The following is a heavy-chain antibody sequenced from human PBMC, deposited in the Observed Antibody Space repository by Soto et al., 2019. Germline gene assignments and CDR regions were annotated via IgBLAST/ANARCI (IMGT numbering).Heavy chain of an antibody. Sequence: EVQLVQSGAEVKKPGESLKISCKGSGYSFTSYWIGWVRQMPGKNLEWVGRVDPSDSYTSYSPSLEGHVTISLDKSTSTVYLQWSSLKASDTAMYYCGRHPHVLGGTTWHFQNWGQGTLVTVSS. V-gene: IGHV5-10-1*01. J-gene: IGHJ1*01. D-gene: IGHD2-8*02. CDR3: GRHPHVLGGTTWHFQN. CDR1: GYSFTSYW. CDR2: VDPSDSYT.